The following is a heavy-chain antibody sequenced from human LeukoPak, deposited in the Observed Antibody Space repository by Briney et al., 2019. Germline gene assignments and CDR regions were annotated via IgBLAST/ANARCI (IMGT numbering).Heavy chain of an antibody. CDR3: AREGRDGYNYAYFDY. D-gene: IGHD5-24*01. V-gene: IGHV4-59*01. CDR1: GGSISSYY. Sequence: SETLSLTCTVSGGSISSYYWSWIRQPPGKGLEWIGYIYYSGSTNYNPSLKSRVTISVDTSKNQFSLKLSSVTAADTAVYYCAREGRDGYNYAYFDYWGQGTLVTVSS. J-gene: IGHJ4*02. CDR2: IYYSGST.